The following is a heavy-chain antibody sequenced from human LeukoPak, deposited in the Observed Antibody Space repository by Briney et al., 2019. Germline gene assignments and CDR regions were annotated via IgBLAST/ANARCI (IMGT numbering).Heavy chain of an antibody. CDR3: TRRTFSREIWFDP. J-gene: IGHJ5*02. D-gene: IGHD2/OR15-2a*01. V-gene: IGHV4-34*01. CDR1: RGPFSGYY. Sequence: PSETLSLTCAVYRGPFSGYYWSWIRQSPGKGLEWIGEINHSGNTNYNPSLKSRVTISVDTSKNQFSLKLTSVTAADTAVYYCTRRTFSREIWFDPWGQGALVTVSS. CDR2: INHSGNT.